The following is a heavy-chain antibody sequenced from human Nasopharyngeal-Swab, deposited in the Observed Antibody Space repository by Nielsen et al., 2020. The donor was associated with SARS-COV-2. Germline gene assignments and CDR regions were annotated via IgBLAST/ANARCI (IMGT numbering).Heavy chain of an antibody. J-gene: IGHJ6*02. CDR1: GFTFSSYS. CDR3: AKDSSPVRYYYYGMDV. V-gene: IGHV3-21*01. Sequence: GESLKISCAASGFTFSSYSMNWVRQAPGKGLEWVSSISSSSSYIYYADSVKGRFTISRDNAKNSLYLQMNSLRAEDTAVYYCAKDSSPVRYYYYGMDVWGQGTTVTVSS. CDR2: ISSSSSYI. D-gene: IGHD6-13*01.